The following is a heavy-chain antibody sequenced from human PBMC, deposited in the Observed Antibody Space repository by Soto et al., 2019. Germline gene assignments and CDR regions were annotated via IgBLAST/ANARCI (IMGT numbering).Heavy chain of an antibody. D-gene: IGHD5-12*01. CDR1: GGSISSGAYY. J-gene: IGHJ3*02. Sequence: PSETLSLTCTVSGGSISSGAYYWSWIRQPPGKGLEWLGHINYSGNTFYNSSLKSRVTISVNTSKNQFSLNLRSVTAADTSVYYCARLQGDGYHYHTFDIWGQGTMVTVSS. CDR2: INYSGNT. CDR3: ARLQGDGYHYHTFDI. V-gene: IGHV4-30-4*01.